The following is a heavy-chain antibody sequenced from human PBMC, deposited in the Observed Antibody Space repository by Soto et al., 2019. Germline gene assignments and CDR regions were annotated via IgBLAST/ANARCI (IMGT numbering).Heavy chain of an antibody. J-gene: IGHJ1*01. Sequence: QVQLVQSGAEVKKPGSSVKVSCKASGGTFSNYAISWVRQAPGQGLEWMGGLIPSFGTANYAQNFQDRVTITADKSTSTAYLELRSLRSEDTAVYYCARPLYYYDSSGYYVTSEYFQHWGQGTLVTVSS. CDR3: ARPLYYYDSSGYYVTSEYFQH. CDR2: LIPSFGTA. V-gene: IGHV1-69*06. CDR1: GGTFSNYA. D-gene: IGHD3-22*01.